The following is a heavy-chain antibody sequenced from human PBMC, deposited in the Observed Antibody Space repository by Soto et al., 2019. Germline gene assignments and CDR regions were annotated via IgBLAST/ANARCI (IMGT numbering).Heavy chain of an antibody. Sequence: ASVKVSCKASGYTFTSYGISWVRQAPGQGLEWMGWISAYNGNTNYAQKLQGRVTMTTDTSTSTAYMELRSLRSDDTAVYYCAASIAARRFDYWGQVTLVTVSS. CDR3: AASIAARRFDY. V-gene: IGHV1-18*04. D-gene: IGHD6-6*01. CDR2: ISAYNGNT. CDR1: GYTFTSYG. J-gene: IGHJ4*02.